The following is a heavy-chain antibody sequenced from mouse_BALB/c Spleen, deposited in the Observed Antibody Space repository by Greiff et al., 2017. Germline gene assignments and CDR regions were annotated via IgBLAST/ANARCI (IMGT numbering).Heavy chain of an antibody. CDR2: INPSTGYT. Sequence: QVQLQESGAELAKPGASVKMSCKASGYTFTSYWMHWVKQRPGQGLEWIGYINPSTGYTEYNQKFKDKATLTADKSSSTAYMQLSSLTSEDSAVYYCARRFIMYFDVWGAGTTVTVSS. CDR1: GYTFTSYW. D-gene: IGHD1-1*01. J-gene: IGHJ1*01. V-gene: IGHV1-7*01. CDR3: ARRFIMYFDV.